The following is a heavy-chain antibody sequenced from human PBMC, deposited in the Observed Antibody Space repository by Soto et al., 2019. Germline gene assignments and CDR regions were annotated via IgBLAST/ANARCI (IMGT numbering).Heavy chain of an antibody. V-gene: IGHV5-10-1*01. CDR2: IDPSDSYT. J-gene: IGHJ6*02. Sequence: PGESLKISCNGSGYSFTSYWISWVRQMPGKGLEWMGRIDPSDSYTNYSPSFQGHVTISADKSISTAYLQWSSLKASDAAMYYCARRSSSGWGYYYGMDVWGQGTTVTVSS. D-gene: IGHD6-6*01. CDR3: ARRSSSGWGYYYGMDV. CDR1: GYSFTSYW.